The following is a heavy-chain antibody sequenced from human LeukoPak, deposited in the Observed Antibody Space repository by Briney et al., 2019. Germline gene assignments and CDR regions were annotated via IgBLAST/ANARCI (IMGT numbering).Heavy chain of an antibody. CDR3: ARGWLCYGGNSGGFDY. CDR1: GYTFTGYY. CDR2: INPNSGGT. J-gene: IGHJ4*02. V-gene: IGHV1-2*02. Sequence: ASVKVSCKASGYTFTGYYMHWVRQAPGQGLEWMGWINPNSGGTNYAQKFQGRVTMTRDTSISTAYMELSRLRSDDSAVYYSARGWLCYGGNSGGFDYWGQGTLVTVSS. D-gene: IGHD4-23*01.